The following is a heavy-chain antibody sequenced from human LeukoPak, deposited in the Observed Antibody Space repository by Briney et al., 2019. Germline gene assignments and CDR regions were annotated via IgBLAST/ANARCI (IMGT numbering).Heavy chain of an antibody. Sequence: ASVTVSCKASGYTFTSYGISWVRQAPGQGLEWMGRINPNSGGTNYAQKFQGRVTMTRDTSISTAYMELSRLRSDDTAVYYCARVKAVADYNWFDPWGQGTLVTVSS. CDR3: ARVKAVADYNWFDP. J-gene: IGHJ5*02. CDR2: INPNSGGT. V-gene: IGHV1-2*06. D-gene: IGHD6-19*01. CDR1: GYTFTSYG.